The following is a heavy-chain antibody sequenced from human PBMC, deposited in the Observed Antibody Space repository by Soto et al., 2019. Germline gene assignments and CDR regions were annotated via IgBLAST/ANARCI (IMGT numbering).Heavy chain of an antibody. CDR2: IIPIFGTA. V-gene: IGHV1-69*13. Sequence: ASVKVSCKASGGTFSSYAISWVRQAPGQGLEWMGGIIPIFGTANYAQKFQGRVTITADESTSTAYMELSSLRSEDTAVYYCAREDRGSSWYKYSYYYYGMDVWGQGTTVTVSS. J-gene: IGHJ6*02. D-gene: IGHD6-13*01. CDR1: GGTFSSYA. CDR3: AREDRGSSWYKYSYYYYGMDV.